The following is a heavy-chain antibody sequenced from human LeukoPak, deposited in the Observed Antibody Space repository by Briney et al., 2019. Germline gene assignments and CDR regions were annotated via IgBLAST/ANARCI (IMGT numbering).Heavy chain of an antibody. CDR3: ARARGNYDLYYYYMDV. CDR2: INPNSGGT. D-gene: IGHD1-7*01. V-gene: IGHV1-2*02. CDR1: RYTFTGYY. Sequence: ASVKVSCKASRYTFTGYYMHWVPQAPGQGLEWMGWINPNSGGTNYAQKLQGRVTMTRDTSISTAYMELSRLRSDDTAVYYCARARGNYDLYYYYMDVWGKGTTVTVPS. J-gene: IGHJ6*03.